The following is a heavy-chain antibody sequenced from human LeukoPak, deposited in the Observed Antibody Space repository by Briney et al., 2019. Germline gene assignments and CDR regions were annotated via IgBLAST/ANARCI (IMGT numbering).Heavy chain of an antibody. V-gene: IGHV3-53*01. D-gene: IGHD3/OR15-3a*01. Sequence: PGGSLRLSCAASGFTVSTNYMNWVRQAPGKGLEWVSVIDSESSTFYADSVKGRFTISRDNSKNTVYLQISSLRADDTAVYYCAREGTGNRGFDSWGQGTQVTVSS. CDR1: GFTVSTNY. J-gene: IGHJ4*02. CDR2: IDSESST. CDR3: AREGTGNRGFDS.